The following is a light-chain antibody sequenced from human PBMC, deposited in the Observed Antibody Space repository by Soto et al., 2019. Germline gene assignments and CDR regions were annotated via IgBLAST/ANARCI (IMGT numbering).Light chain of an antibody. CDR2: DAS. Sequence: EIVLTQSPATLSLSPGERATLSCRASQSVSSYLAWYQQKPGQAPRLLIYDASNRATGIPARFSGTGSGTDLTLTISILEPEDFAVYYCQQRSNVMYTFGQGTKLEIK. CDR3: QQRSNVMYT. J-gene: IGKJ2*01. CDR1: QSVSSY. V-gene: IGKV3-11*01.